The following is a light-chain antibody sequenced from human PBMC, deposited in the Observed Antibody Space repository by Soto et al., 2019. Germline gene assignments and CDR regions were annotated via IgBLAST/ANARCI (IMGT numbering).Light chain of an antibody. CDR2: EVN. CDR3: CSYAGNSTYV. J-gene: IGLJ1*01. CDR1: SSDVGNYNL. Sequence: SVLTQPASVSGSPGQSITISCSGSSSDVGNYNLVSWYQQHPGKAPKFMIYEVNKRPSGVSNRFSGSKSGNTASLTISGLQAEDEADYYCCSYAGNSTYVFGTGTKVTVL. V-gene: IGLV2-23*02.